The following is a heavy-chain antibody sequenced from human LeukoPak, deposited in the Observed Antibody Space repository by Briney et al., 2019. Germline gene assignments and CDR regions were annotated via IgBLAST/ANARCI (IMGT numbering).Heavy chain of an antibody. V-gene: IGHV4-59*08. Sequence: PSETLSLTCTVSGGSISSYYWSWIRQPPGKGLEWIGYIYYSGSTNYNPSLKSRVTISVDTSKNQFSLKLSSVTAADTAVYYCARAEGIAVAGVDYWGQGTLVTVSS. CDR3: ARAEGIAVAGVDY. J-gene: IGHJ4*02. D-gene: IGHD6-19*01. CDR2: IYYSGST. CDR1: GGSISSYY.